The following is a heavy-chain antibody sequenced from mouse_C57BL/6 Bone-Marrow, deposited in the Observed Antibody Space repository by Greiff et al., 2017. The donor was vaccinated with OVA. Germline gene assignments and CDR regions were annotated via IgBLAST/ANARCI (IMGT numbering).Heavy chain of an antibody. CDR3: ATCLCAHDY. CDR1: GYAFTNYL. D-gene: IGHD6-1*01. J-gene: IGHJ2*01. Sequence: QVQLQQSGAELVMPGASVKVSCKASGYAFTNYLIEWVKQRHGQGLEWIGEFNPGNGGTNYNEKFKGKATLTADKSSSTAYMQLSSLTSKDSAVFFCATCLCAHDYWGQGTTLTVAT. CDR2: FNPGNGGT. V-gene: IGHV1-54*01.